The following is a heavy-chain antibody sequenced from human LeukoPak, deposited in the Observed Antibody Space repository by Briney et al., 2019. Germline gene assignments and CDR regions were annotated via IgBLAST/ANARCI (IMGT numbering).Heavy chain of an antibody. CDR2: IYYSGST. V-gene: IGHV4-30-4*08. CDR3: ARVTGYSSSWYSVDY. D-gene: IGHD6-13*01. CDR1: GGSISSGDYY. Sequence: SQTLSLTCTVSGGSISSGDYYWSWIRQPPGKGLEWIGYIYYSGSTYYNPSLKSLVTISVDTSKNQFSLKLSSVTAADTAVYYCARVTGYSSSWYSVDYWGQGTLVTVSS. J-gene: IGHJ4*02.